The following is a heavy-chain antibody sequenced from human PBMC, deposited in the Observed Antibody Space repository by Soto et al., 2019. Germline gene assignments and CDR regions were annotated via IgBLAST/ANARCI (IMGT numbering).Heavy chain of an antibody. CDR2: IYNGEST. J-gene: IGHJ4*02. Sequence: QMQLQESGPGLVKPSETMSLTCTASGASISNYYWNWIRQPPGKGLEWIGHIYNGESTNYNPSLNRRVTISVDTSKHQFSLKLGSVTAADTAVYYCAQTTGWPGFDYWGQGILVTVSS. CDR1: GASISNYY. CDR3: AQTTGWPGFDY. V-gene: IGHV4-59*01. D-gene: IGHD6-19*01.